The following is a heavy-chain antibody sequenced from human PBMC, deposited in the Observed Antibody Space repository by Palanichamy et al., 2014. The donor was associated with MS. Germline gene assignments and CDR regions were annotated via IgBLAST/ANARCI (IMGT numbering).Heavy chain of an antibody. CDR2: VHSSGTT. D-gene: IGHD7-27*01. CDR1: GGSISDYY. V-gene: IGHV4-4*07. CDR3: ARAGPTTGDTYFFDY. J-gene: IGHJ4*02. Sequence: SLTCTVSGGSISDYYWSWIREPAGKGPEWIGRVHSSGTTNYSPSLESRLAMSIDTSKHQFSLKLSSVTAADTAVYYCARAGPTTGDTYFFDYWGQGILVTVSS.